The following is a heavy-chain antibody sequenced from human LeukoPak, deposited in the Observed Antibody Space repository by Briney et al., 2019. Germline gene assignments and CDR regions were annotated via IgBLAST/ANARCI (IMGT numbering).Heavy chain of an antibody. Sequence: PGGSLRLSCAASGFTLSNAYMGWVRQIPGKGLEWVGRIKSKTDGGTTDFAAPVKGRFSISRDDSKNTLNPQMNSLKTEDTGVYYCTTEMSLTARPLFDSWGQGTLVTVSS. CDR3: TTEMSLTARPLFDS. CDR2: IKSKTDGGTT. J-gene: IGHJ4*02. CDR1: GFTLSNAY. V-gene: IGHV3-15*01. D-gene: IGHD6-6*01.